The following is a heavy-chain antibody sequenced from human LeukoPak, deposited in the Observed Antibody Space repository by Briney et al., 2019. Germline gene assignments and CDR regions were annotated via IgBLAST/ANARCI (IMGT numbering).Heavy chain of an antibody. D-gene: IGHD5-12*01. Sequence: QPGGSLRLSCAASGFMFDDYAMHWVRQAPGKGLEWVSLISADGGSTFYADSVKGRFTISRDNAKNSLYLQMNSLRAEDTAVYYCARAQWEGYDLVGFDSWGQGTLVTVSS. CDR2: ISADGGST. CDR1: GFMFDDYA. J-gene: IGHJ4*02. V-gene: IGHV3-43*02. CDR3: ARAQWEGYDLVGFDS.